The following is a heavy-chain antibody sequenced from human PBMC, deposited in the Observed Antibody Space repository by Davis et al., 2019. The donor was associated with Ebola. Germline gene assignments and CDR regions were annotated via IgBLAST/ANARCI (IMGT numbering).Heavy chain of an antibody. Sequence: PSETLSLTCAISGDSVSGGSGAWNWIRQSPSRGLEWLGRTYYNSKWYSDYAPSVKSRINISPDTAKNQFSLHLNSVTPEDTAVYYCARGWLRSGLDVWGKGAAVTVSS. J-gene: IGHJ6*04. V-gene: IGHV6-1*01. D-gene: IGHD5-12*01. CDR1: GDSVSGGSGA. CDR2: TYYNSKWYS. CDR3: ARGWLRSGLDV.